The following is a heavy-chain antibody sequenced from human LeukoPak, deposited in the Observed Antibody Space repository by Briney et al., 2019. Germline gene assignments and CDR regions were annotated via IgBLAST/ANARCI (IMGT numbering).Heavy chain of an antibody. D-gene: IGHD3-22*01. CDR3: ASSLYYYDSSGYCPAFDI. Sequence: GESLKISCKGSGYXFTXXXIXXVXXXPXKXXEXXGXXYPGDSDXRYSPSFQGQVTISADKSISTAYLQWSSLKASDTAMYYCASSLYYYDSSGYCPAFDIWGQGTMVTVSS. J-gene: IGHJ3*02. V-gene: IGHV5-51*01. CDR2: XYPGDSDX. CDR1: GYXFTXXX.